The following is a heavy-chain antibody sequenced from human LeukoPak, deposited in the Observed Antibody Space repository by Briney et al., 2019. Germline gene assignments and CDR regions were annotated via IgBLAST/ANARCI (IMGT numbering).Heavy chain of an antibody. D-gene: IGHD3-22*01. CDR3: ARSAYYYDSSGYYYVQKYYYYYYMDV. J-gene: IGHJ6*03. CDR2: ISSSSSTI. Sequence: GGSLRLSCAASGFTFSSYSMNWVRQAPGKGLEWVSYISSSSSTIYYADSVKGRFTISRDNAKNSLYLQMNSLRAEDTAVYYCARSAYYYDSSGYYYVQKYYYYYYMDVWGKGTTVTVSS. CDR1: GFTFSSYS. V-gene: IGHV3-48*01.